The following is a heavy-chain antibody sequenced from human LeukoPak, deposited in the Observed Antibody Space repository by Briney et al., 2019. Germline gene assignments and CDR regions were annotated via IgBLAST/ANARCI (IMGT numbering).Heavy chain of an antibody. CDR3: AREMGNGGWTSYNWFDP. V-gene: IGHV4-59*01. D-gene: IGHD6-19*01. Sequence: SETLSLACTVSGGSISSYYWSWIRQPPGKGLEWIGYIYYSGSTNYNPSLRSRVTISVDTSKNQFSLKLSSVTAADTAVYYCAREMGNGGWTSYNWFDPWGQGTLVTVSS. J-gene: IGHJ5*02. CDR1: GGSISSYY. CDR2: IYYSGST.